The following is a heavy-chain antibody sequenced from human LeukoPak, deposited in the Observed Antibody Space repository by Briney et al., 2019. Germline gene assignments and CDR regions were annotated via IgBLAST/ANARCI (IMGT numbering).Heavy chain of an antibody. CDR3: ARDRRDGYNGFDY. Sequence: GGSLRLSCAASGFTFSSYAMSWVRQAPGKGLEWVSAISGSGGSTYYADSVKGRFTISRDNAKNSLYLQMNSLRAEDTAVYYCARDRRDGYNGFDYWGQGTLVTVSS. J-gene: IGHJ4*02. V-gene: IGHV3-23*01. CDR1: GFTFSSYA. CDR2: ISGSGGST. D-gene: IGHD5-24*01.